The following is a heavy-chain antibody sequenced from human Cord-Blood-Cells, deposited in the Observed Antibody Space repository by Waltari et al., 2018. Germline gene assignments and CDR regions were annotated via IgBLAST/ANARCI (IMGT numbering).Heavy chain of an antibody. V-gene: IGHV1-8*01. CDR2: RNPNSGNT. CDR3: ARRDNPTGTDDY. J-gene: IGHJ4*02. Sequence: QVQLVQSGAEVQKPGASVKVSCKASGYTFTSYDINWVRQATGQGLEWMGGRNPNSGNTGYAQKVQGRVTMTRNTSISTAYRELSSLRSEDAAVYYCARRDNPTGTDDYWGQGTLVTVSS. CDR1: GYTFTSYD.